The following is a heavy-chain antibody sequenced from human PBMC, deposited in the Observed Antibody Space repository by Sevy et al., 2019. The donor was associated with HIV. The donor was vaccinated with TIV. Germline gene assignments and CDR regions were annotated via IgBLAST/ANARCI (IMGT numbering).Heavy chain of an antibody. J-gene: IGHJ4*02. Sequence: LPETLSLTCTVSGGSIRSGTYYWNWIRQPAGKRLEWIGRIYTTGSTDYNHSLKSRVTISVDTSKNQFSLTLSSVTAADTAVYYCARSMVRGNTPHLDTFHYWGQGTLVTVSS. V-gene: IGHV4-61*02. D-gene: IGHD3-10*01. CDR2: IYTTGST. CDR1: GGSIRSGTYY. CDR3: ARSMVRGNTPHLDTFHY.